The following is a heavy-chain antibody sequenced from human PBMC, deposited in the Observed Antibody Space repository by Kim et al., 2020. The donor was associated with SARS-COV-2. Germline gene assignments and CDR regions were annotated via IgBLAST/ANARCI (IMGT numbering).Heavy chain of an antibody. V-gene: IGHV5-51*01. CDR3: ARIVAVAGTIAWFDP. CDR2: IYPGDSDT. Sequence: GESLKISCKGSGYSFTSYWIGWVRQMPGKGLEWMGIIYPGDSDTRYSPSFQGQVTISADKSISTAYLQWSSLKASDTAMYYCARIVAVAGTIAWFDPWGQGTLVTVSS. CDR1: GYSFTSYW. J-gene: IGHJ5*02. D-gene: IGHD6-19*01.